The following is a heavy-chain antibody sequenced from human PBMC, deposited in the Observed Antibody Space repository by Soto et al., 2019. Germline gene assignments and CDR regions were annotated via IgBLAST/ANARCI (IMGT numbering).Heavy chain of an antibody. Sequence: QVQLVQSGAEVKKPGASVKVSCKASGYTFTSYGISWVRQAPGQGLEWMGWISAHNGNKKDAPKLQGRVTLTTDTSTSTAYMELRSLRSYDTAVYYSAREPNYFDYWGQGTLVTVSS. CDR1: GYTFTSYG. CDR3: AREPNYFDY. CDR2: ISAHNGNK. J-gene: IGHJ4*02. V-gene: IGHV1-18*01.